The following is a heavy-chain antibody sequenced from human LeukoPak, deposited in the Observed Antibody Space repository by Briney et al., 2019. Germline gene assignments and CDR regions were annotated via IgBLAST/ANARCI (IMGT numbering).Heavy chain of an antibody. CDR2: ICHDSSDI. D-gene: IGHD1-26*01. V-gene: IGHV3-48*01. Sequence: GGSLRLSCAASGFTFSTYSMNWVRQAPGKGLEWISFICHDSSDIYYADSVKGRFTISRDNAKNSLYLQMNSLRAEDTAVYYCAKDTPFGGNWGQGTLVTVSS. J-gene: IGHJ4*02. CDR1: GFTFSTYS. CDR3: AKDTPFGGN.